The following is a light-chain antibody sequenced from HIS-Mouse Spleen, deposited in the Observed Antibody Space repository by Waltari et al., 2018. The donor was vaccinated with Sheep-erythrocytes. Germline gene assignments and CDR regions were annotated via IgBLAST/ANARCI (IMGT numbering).Light chain of an antibody. CDR2: DVS. V-gene: IGLV2-11*01. J-gene: IGLJ1*01. Sequence: QSALTQPRSVSGSPGQSVPISCTGTSRDGGGYNYVSWYQQHPGKAPKLMIYDVSKRPSGVPDRFSGSKSGNTASLTISGLQAEDEADYYCCSYAGSYNHVFATGTKVTVL. CDR3: CSYAGSYNHV. CDR1: SRDGGGYNY.